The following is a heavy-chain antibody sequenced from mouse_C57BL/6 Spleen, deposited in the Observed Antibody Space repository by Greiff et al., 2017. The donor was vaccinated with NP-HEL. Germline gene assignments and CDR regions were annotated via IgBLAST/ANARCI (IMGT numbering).Heavy chain of an antibody. CDR1: GFNIKDDY. CDR2: IDPENGDT. V-gene: IGHV14-4*01. J-gene: IGHJ3*01. D-gene: IGHD2-4*01. Sequence: VQLQQSGAELVRPGASVKLSCTASGFNIKDDYMHWVKQRPEQGLEWIGWIDPENGDTEYASKFQGKATITADTSSNTAYLQLSSLTSEDTAVYYCTTEGLRWFAYWGQGTLVTVSA. CDR3: TTEGLRWFAY.